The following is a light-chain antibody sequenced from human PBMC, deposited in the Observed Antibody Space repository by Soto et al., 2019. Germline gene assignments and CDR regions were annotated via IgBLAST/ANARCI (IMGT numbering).Light chain of an antibody. V-gene: IGKV1-27*01. CDR1: QGISNY. CDR2: AAS. CDR3: QKYNSAPPT. Sequence: DIQMTQSPSSLSASVGDRVTITCRASQGISNYLAWYQQRPGKGPKLLIYAASTLQSGVPSRFSGSGSGTDFTLTISSLQPEDVATYYCQKYNSAPPTFAPGSKVDIK. J-gene: IGKJ3*01.